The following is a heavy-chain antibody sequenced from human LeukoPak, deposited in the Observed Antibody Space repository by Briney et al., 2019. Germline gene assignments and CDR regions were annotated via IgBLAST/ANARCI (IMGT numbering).Heavy chain of an antibody. CDR3: ARGVTYCSSTSCYNLDS. CDR1: GYTFTSCD. J-gene: IGHJ4*02. D-gene: IGHD2-2*02. V-gene: IGHV1-8*01. CDR2: MNPNSGNT. Sequence: ASVKVSCKASGYTFTSCDINWVRQATGQGLEWMGWMNPNSGNTGYAQKFLGRVTMTRNTSISTAYMELSSLTSEDTAIYYCARGVTYCSSTSCYNLDSWGQGTLVTVSS.